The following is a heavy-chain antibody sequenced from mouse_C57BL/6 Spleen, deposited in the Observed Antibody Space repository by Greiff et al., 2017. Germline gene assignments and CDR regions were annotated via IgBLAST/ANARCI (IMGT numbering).Heavy chain of an antibody. J-gene: IGHJ4*01. CDR2: ISNGGGST. D-gene: IGHD2-13*01. Sequence: EVMLVESGGGLVQPGGSLKLSCAASGFTFSDYYMYWVRQTPEKRLEWVAYISNGGGSTYYPDTVKGRFTISRDNAKNTLYLQMSRLKSEDTAMYYCARQTTTVNYAMDYWGQGTSVTVSS. CDR1: GFTFSDYY. V-gene: IGHV5-12*01. CDR3: ARQTTTVNYAMDY.